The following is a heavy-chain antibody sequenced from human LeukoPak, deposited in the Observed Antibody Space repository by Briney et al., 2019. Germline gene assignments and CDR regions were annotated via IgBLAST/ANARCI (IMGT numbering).Heavy chain of an antibody. CDR1: GFTFSNAW. D-gene: IGHD6-19*01. V-gene: IGHV3-15*01. CDR2: IKSKTDGGTT. J-gene: IGHJ4*02. Sequence: GGSLRLSCAASGFTFSNAWMSWVRQAPGKGLEWVGRIKSKTDGGTTDYAAPVKGRFTTSRDDSKNTLYLQMNSLKTEDTAVYYCTTGWSVAGKNYWGQGTLVTVSS. CDR3: TTGWSVAGKNY.